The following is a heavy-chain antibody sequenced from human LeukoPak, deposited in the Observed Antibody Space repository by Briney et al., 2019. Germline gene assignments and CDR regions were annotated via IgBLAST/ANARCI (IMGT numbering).Heavy chain of an antibody. CDR3: ARRRLITMVRGVIITGHYYFDY. CDR1: GDSIFSSNW. V-gene: IGHV4-4*02. J-gene: IGHJ4*02. Sequence: SGTLSLTCAVSGDSIFSSNWWSWVRQPPGKGLEWIGEIYYSGSTNYNPSLKSRVTISVDTSKNQFSLKLSSVTAADTAVYYCARRRLITMVRGVIITGHYYFDYWGQGTLVTVSS. CDR2: IYYSGST. D-gene: IGHD3-10*01.